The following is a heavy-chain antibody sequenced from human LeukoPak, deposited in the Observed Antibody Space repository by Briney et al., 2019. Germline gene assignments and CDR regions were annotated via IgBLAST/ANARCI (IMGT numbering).Heavy chain of an antibody. D-gene: IGHD4-17*01. Sequence: SETLSLTCTVSGGSISISSYYWGWVRQPPGKGLEWIGSIYHSGSTYYNPSLKSRVTISVDTSKNQFSLKLSSVTAADTAVYYCARANYGDYVRAYYFDYWGQGTLVTVSS. CDR2: IYHSGST. V-gene: IGHV4-39*07. CDR3: ARANYGDYVRAYYFDY. CDR1: GGSISISSYY. J-gene: IGHJ4*02.